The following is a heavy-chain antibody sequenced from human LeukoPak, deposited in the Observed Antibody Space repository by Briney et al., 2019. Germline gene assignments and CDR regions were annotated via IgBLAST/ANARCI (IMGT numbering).Heavy chain of an antibody. CDR2: IYHSGST. Sequence: PSETLSLTCAVSGYSISSGYYWGWIRQPPGKGLEWIGSIYHSGSTYYNPSLKSRVTISVDTSKNQFSLKLSPVTAADTAEYYCARDPYSYGHDYWGQGTLVTVSS. CDR1: GYSISSGYY. J-gene: IGHJ4*02. V-gene: IGHV4-38-2*02. CDR3: ARDPYSYGHDY. D-gene: IGHD5-18*01.